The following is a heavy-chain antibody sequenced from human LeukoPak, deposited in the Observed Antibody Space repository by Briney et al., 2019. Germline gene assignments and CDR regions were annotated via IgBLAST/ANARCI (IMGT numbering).Heavy chain of an antibody. V-gene: IGHV1-18*01. D-gene: IGHD2-8*01. CDR3: ARDGVLMVYAKNWLDP. J-gene: IGHJ5*02. CDR1: GYTFTSYG. Sequence: GASVKVSCKASGYTFTSYGISWVRQAPGQGLEWMGWISAYNGNTNYAQKLQGRVTMTTDTSTSTAYMELRSLRSDDTAVYYCARDGVLMVYAKNWLDPWGQGTLVTVSS. CDR2: ISAYNGNT.